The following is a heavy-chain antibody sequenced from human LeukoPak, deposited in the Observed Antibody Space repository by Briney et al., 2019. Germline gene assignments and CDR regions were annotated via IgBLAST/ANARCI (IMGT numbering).Heavy chain of an antibody. CDR2: IYTSGST. V-gene: IGHV4-61*02. D-gene: IGHD4-17*01. J-gene: IGHJ6*03. CDR1: GGSISSGSYY. CDR3: ARTTVTPSDYYYYMDV. Sequence: PSETLSLTCTVSGGSISSGSYYWSWIRQPAGKGLEWIGRIYTSGSTNYNPSLKSRVTISVDTSKNQFSLKLSSVTAADTVVYYCARTTVTPSDYYYYMDVWGKGTTVTVSS.